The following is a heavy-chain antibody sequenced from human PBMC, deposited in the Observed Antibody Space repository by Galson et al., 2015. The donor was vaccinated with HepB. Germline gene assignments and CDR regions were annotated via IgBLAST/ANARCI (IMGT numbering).Heavy chain of an antibody. CDR3: AKGLTDYSSSWSDY. CDR2: INTSGGKT. D-gene: IGHD6-13*01. J-gene: IGHJ4*02. CDR1: GFTFSSYA. V-gene: IGHV3-23*01. Sequence: SLRLSCAASGFTFSSYALSCVRQAPGKGLEWVSSINTSGGKTYYADSVKGRFTISRDNSKNTLYLQMNSLRVEDTAVYYCAKGLTDYSSSWSDYWGQGTLVTVSS.